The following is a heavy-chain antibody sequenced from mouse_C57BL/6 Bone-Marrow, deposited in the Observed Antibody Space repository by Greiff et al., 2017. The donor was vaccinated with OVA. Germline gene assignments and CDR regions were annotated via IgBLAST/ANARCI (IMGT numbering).Heavy chain of an antibody. Sequence: QQSGAELMKPGASAKLSCKATGYTFTGYWIEWVKQRPGHGLEWIGEILPGSGSTNYNEKFKGKATFTADTPSNTAYMQLSSLTTEDSAIYYCARKGVYYYGSSLPYWGQGTTLTVSS. D-gene: IGHD1-1*01. CDR3: ARKGVYYYGSSLPY. CDR2: ILPGSGST. J-gene: IGHJ2*01. CDR1: GYTFTGYW. V-gene: IGHV1-9*01.